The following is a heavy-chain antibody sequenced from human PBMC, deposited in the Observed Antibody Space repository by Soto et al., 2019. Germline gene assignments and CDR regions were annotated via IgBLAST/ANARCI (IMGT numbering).Heavy chain of an antibody. CDR1: GGSVSSGSYY. V-gene: IGHV4-61*01. D-gene: IGHD2-15*01. J-gene: IGHJ4*02. Sequence: QVQLQESGPGLVKPSETLSLTCTVSGGSVSSGSYYWSWIRQPPGKGLEWIGYIYYSGSTNYNPSLKSRVTITVDTSKNQFSMKLSSVTAADMAVYYCARDTTYCSGGSCSPAYYFDYWGQGTLVTVSS. CDR3: ARDTTYCSGGSCSPAYYFDY. CDR2: IYYSGST.